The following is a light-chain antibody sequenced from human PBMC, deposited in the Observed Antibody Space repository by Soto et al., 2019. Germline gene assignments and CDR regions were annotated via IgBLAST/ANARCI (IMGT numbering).Light chain of an antibody. CDR2: GAS. CDR1: QSVSNNY. J-gene: IGKJ5*01. V-gene: IGKV3-20*01. CDR3: QQYGDSPVT. Sequence: ENVLTQSPGTLSLSPGERATLSCRTSQSVSNNYLAWYQQKPGQAPRLLIYGASNRATGIPDRFSGSGSGTDFTLTISRLAPEDFAVYYCQQYGDSPVTFGQGTRLEIK.